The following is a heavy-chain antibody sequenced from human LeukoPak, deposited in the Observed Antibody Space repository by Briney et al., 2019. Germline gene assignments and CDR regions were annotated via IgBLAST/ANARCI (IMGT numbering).Heavy chain of an antibody. J-gene: IGHJ4*02. D-gene: IGHD3-10*01. CDR2: INPSGGST. Sequence: ASVKVSCKASRYTFTSYYMHWVRQAPGQGLEWMGIINPSGGSTSYAQKFQGRVTMTRDTSTSTVYMELSSLRSEDTAVYYCARSPTTMVRGVIIDYWGQGTLVTVSS. V-gene: IGHV1-46*01. CDR1: RYTFTSYY. CDR3: ARSPTTMVRGVIIDY.